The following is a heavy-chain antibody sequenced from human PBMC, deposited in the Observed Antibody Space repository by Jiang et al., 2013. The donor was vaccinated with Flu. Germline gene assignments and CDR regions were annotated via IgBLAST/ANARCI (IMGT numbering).Heavy chain of an antibody. CDR3: ASLYNWNDVDDY. D-gene: IGHD1-20*01. J-gene: IGHJ4*02. V-gene: IGHV1-69*04. CDR1: GGTFSSYA. CDR2: IIPILGIT. Sequence: SGAEVKKPGSSVRVSCKASGGTFSSYAISWVRQAPGQGLEWMGRIIPILGITNYAQNFQGRVTITADKSTSTAYMELSSLRSEDTALYYCASLYNWNDVDDYWGQG.